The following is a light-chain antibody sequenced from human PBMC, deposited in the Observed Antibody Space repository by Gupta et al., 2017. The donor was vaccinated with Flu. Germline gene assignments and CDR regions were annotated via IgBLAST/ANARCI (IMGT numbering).Light chain of an antibody. J-gene: IGLJ1*01. Sequence: ALTQPDSVSGSPGPSISISCSGASTDVETCALVSWYHQRPGKAPRLMIYEGNKRPSGVADSFSGTKYGNTAAMTTTELQAEEEAYYHCGSEAGRANVEVFGSGTEVIVL. CDR2: EGN. V-gene: IGLV2-23*01. CDR1: STDVETCAL. CDR3: GSEAGRANVEV.